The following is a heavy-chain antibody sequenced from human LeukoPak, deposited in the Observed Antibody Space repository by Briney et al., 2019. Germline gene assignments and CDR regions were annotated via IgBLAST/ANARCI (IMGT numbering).Heavy chain of an antibody. CDR1: GFTFSGSA. V-gene: IGHV3-73*01. Sequence: PGGFLKLSCAASGFTFSGSAMHWVRQASGKGLEWVGRIRSKANSYATAYAASVKGRFTISRDDSKTTAYLQMNSLKTEDTAVYYCTRRNDGGYAYWGQGTLVTVSS. D-gene: IGHD1-1*01. CDR2: IRSKANSYAT. J-gene: IGHJ4*02. CDR3: TRRNDGGYAY.